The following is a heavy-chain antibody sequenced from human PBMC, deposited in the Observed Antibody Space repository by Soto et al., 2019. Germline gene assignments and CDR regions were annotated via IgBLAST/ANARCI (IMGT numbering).Heavy chain of an antibody. J-gene: IGHJ4*02. CDR2: INPNSGGT. Sequence: QVQLVQSGAEVKKPGASVKVSCKASVCTFTGYYMHWVRQAPGQGLEWMGWINPNSGGTNYAQKFQGWVTMTRDTSISTAYMELSRLRSDDTAVYYCATASSSSWFTSDYWGQGTLVTVSS. CDR3: ATASSSSWFTSDY. V-gene: IGHV1-2*04. D-gene: IGHD6-13*01. CDR1: VCTFTGYY.